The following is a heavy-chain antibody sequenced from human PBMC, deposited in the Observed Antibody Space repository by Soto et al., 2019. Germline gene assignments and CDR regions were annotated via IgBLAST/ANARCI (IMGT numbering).Heavy chain of an antibody. J-gene: IGHJ4*02. CDR3: AKENTPPYFDY. CDR2: LWYDGNRK. CDR1: GFNLNDFG. D-gene: IGHD2-15*01. V-gene: IGHV3-33*06. Sequence: QVQLVESEGGVVQPGRSLRLSCATSGFNLNDFGIHWVRQAPGKGLEWVAHLWYDGNRKKYVDSVKGRFTVYRDSTKNTVYLQMNSLRVEDTAVYYCAKENTPPYFDYWGQGALVTVSS.